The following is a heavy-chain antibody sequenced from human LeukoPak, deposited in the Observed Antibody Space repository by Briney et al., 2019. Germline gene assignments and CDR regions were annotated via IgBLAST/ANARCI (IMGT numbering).Heavy chain of an antibody. Sequence: GESLKISCKVSGYIFTNYWIGWVRQMPGQGLEWMGIIYPADSDTRYSPAFQGQVTISADKSINTAYLQWTSLKASDTAMYYCARRKGDGYNSPFDYWGQGTLVTVAS. CDR3: ARRKGDGYNSPFDY. J-gene: IGHJ4*02. CDR1: GYIFTNYW. CDR2: IYPADSDT. V-gene: IGHV5-51*01. D-gene: IGHD5-24*01.